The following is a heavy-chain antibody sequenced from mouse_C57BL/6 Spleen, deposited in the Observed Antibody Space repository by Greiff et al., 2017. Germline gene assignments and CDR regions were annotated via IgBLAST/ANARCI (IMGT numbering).Heavy chain of an antibody. J-gene: IGHJ3*01. CDR1: GYTFTDYE. V-gene: IGHV1-15*01. Sequence: VQLQESGAELVRPGASVTLSCKASGYTFTDYEMHWVKQTPVHGLEWIGAIDPETGGTAYNQKFKGKAILTADKSSSTAYMELRSLSSEDSAVYYCTREEAGVFAYWGKGTLVTVSA. CDR2: IDPETGGT. CDR3: TREEAGVFAY. D-gene: IGHD3-2*02.